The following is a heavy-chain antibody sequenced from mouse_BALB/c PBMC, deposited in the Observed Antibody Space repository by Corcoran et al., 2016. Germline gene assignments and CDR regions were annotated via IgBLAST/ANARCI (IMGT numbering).Heavy chain of an antibody. J-gene: IGHJ1*01. V-gene: IGHV9-1*02. CDR2: INTYTGEP. CDR1: GYTFTNYG. Sequence: QLQLVQSGPELKKPGETVKSSCPASGYTFTNYGMNCVKQAPGKGLKWMGWINTYTGEPTYADDFKGRFAFSLETSASTVYLQINKLKNEDIATYFCARNDERLYFDVGGAGTTVTVSS. CDR3: ARNDERLYFDV.